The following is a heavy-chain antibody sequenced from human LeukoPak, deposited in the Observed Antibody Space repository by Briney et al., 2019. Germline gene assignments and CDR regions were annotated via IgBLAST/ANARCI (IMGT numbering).Heavy chain of an antibody. V-gene: IGHV4-59*01. Sequence: ASETLSLTCAVYGGSFSGYYWSWIRQPPGKGLEWIGYIYYSGSTNYNPSLKSRVTISVDTSKNQFSLKLSSVTAADTAVYYCARYNWNYDARAFDIWGQGTMVTVSS. CDR2: IYYSGST. D-gene: IGHD1-7*01. J-gene: IGHJ3*02. CDR1: GGSFSGYY. CDR3: ARYNWNYDARAFDI.